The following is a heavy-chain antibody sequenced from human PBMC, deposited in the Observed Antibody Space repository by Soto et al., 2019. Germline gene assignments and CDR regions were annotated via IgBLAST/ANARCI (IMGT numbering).Heavy chain of an antibody. J-gene: IGHJ4*02. CDR2: INAGNGNT. CDR1: GYTFTSYA. V-gene: IGHV1-3*01. CDR3: ARVSGSSTSCYRCFDY. Sequence: ASVKVSCKASGYTFTSYAMHWVRQAPGQRLEWMGWINAGNGNTKYSQKFQGRVTITRDTSASTAYMELSSLRSEDTAVYYCARVSGSSTSCYRCFDYWGQGTLVTVSS. D-gene: IGHD2-2*01.